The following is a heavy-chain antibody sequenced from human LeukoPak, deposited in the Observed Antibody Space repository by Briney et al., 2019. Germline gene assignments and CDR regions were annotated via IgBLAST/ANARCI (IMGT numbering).Heavy chain of an antibody. CDR2: ISGSGGST. CDR3: AKVDYYDSSGYYYFDY. Sequence: AGGSLRLSCAASGFTFSSYGMSWVRQAPGKGLEWVSAISGSGGSTYYADSVKGRFTISRDNSKNTLYLQMNSLRAEDTAVYYCAKVDYYDSSGYYYFDYWGQGTLVTVSS. CDR1: GFTFSSYG. D-gene: IGHD3-22*01. V-gene: IGHV3-23*01. J-gene: IGHJ4*02.